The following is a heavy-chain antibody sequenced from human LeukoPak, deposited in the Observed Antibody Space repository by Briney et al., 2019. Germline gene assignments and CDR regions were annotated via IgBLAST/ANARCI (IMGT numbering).Heavy chain of an antibody. CDR1: GGSVSNGNYY. CDR3: ARQYYYGSGRGRYYFDY. Sequence: SETLSLTCTVSGGSVSNGNYYWSWLRQPPGKALEWIGYIYYTGSTSYNPSLEGRVTISVDTSKNQFSVKLNSVTAADTAVYYCARQYYYGSGRGRYYFDYWGQGTLVTVSS. V-gene: IGHV4-61*01. J-gene: IGHJ4*02. D-gene: IGHD3-10*01. CDR2: IYYTGST.